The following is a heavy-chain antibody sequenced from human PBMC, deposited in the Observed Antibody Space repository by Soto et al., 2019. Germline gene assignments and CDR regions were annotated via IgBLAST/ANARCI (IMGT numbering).Heavy chain of an antibody. D-gene: IGHD2-21*02. J-gene: IGHJ4*02. Sequence: XESLKISCKGSGYSFTSYWIGWVRQMPGKGLEWMGIIYPCDSDTRYSPSFQGQVTISADKSISTAYLQWSSLKASDTAMYYCARTIVVVTATPGPYDYWGQGTLVTVSS. CDR2: IYPCDSDT. V-gene: IGHV5-51*01. CDR3: ARTIVVVTATPGPYDY. CDR1: GYSFTSYW.